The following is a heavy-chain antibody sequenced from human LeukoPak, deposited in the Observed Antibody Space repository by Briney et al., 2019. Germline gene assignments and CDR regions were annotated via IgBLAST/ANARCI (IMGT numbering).Heavy chain of an antibody. V-gene: IGHV5-10-1*01. Sequence: GESPKISCRGSGYSFISYWIRWGRQMPGKGRVGLGRIDSSGCYTNYSPSFQGHVTISADKTISTAYLQWSSLKASATAMYYCARHIRVVSYYYYGMDVWGQGTTATVSS. D-gene: IGHD3-22*01. CDR3: ARHIRVVSYYYYGMDV. CDR2: IDSSGCYT. CDR1: GYSFISYW. J-gene: IGHJ6*02.